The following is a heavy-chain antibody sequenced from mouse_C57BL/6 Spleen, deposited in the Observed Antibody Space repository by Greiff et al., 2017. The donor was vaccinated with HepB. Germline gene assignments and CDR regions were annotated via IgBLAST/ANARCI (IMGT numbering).Heavy chain of an antibody. D-gene: IGHD1-1*01. CDR1: GFTFSSYG. J-gene: IGHJ1*03. CDR2: ISSGGSYT. Sequence: EVKLVESGGDLVKPGGSLKLSCAASGFTFSSYGMSWVRQTPDKRLEWVATISSGGSYTYYPDSVKGRFTISRDNAKNTLYLQMSSLKSEDTAMYYCARQNYGSSYWYVDVWGTGTTVTVSS. V-gene: IGHV5-6*01. CDR3: ARQNYGSSYWYVDV.